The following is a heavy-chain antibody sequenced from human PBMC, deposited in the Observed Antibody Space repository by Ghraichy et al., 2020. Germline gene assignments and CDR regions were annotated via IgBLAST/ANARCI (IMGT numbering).Heavy chain of an antibody. V-gene: IGHV3-43*01. CDR2: ITWNGADR. Sequence: GGSLRLSCVASGFKFDDYTIHWVRQRPGKGLEWLSLITWNGADRYYRDSVKGRFTISRDNTNNSLYLQMNSLRSEDSALYHCAKAARGGTGYYSFGMDVWGQGTTVTVSS. CDR3: AKAARGGTGYYSFGMDV. CDR1: GFKFDDYT. J-gene: IGHJ6*02. D-gene: IGHD3/OR15-3a*01.